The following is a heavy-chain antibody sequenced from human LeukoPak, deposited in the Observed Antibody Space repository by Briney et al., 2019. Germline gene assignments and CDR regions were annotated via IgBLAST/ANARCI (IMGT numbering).Heavy chain of an antibody. Sequence: ASVKVSCKASGYTFTTYYMHWVRQAPGQGLEWMGVVNPSGGGTSYSQMFQGRLTMTRGMSTSTVYMELSSLRSEDTAVYYCTRTLGAVADSRYWFDPWGQGTLVTVSS. CDR1: GYTFTTYY. CDR2: VNPSGGGT. CDR3: TRTLGAVADSRYWFDP. D-gene: IGHD3-16*01. V-gene: IGHV1-46*01. J-gene: IGHJ5*02.